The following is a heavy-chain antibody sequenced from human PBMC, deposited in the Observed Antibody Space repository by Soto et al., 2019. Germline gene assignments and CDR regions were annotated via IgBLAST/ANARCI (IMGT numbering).Heavy chain of an antibody. CDR3: ARDRPPDYSGGVR. V-gene: IGHV1-69*08. CDR2: IIPILGIA. J-gene: IGHJ4*02. D-gene: IGHD1-26*01. CDR1: VGTFRSST. Sequence: QVQLVQSGAEVKKPGSSVKVSCKASVGTFRSSTIRWVRQAPGQGLEWMGRIIPILGIANYAQKLQGRVTITADKSTSTAYMELSSLRSEDTAVYDCARDRPPDYSGGVRWGQGTLVTVSS.